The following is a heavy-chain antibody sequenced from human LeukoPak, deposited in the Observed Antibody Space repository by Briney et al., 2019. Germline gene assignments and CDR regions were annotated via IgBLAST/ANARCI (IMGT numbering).Heavy chain of an antibody. D-gene: IGHD2-2*01. Sequence: SGGSLRLSCAASGXTFSSYAMNWVRQAPGQGLEWVSGISGSGAGTNYADSVKGRFTISRDNSKNTLYLQMNSLRAEDTAVYYCAKAYCSSTICYWNYWGQGTLVTVSA. V-gene: IGHV3-23*01. CDR2: ISGSGAGT. CDR3: AKAYCSSTICYWNY. CDR1: GXTFSSYA. J-gene: IGHJ4*02.